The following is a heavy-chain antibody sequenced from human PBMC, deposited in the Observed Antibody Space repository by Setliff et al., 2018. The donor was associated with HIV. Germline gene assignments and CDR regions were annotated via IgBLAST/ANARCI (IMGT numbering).Heavy chain of an antibody. CDR2: IYHRGGT. D-gene: IGHD2-8*02. CDR1: GSSISSNSY. J-gene: IGHJ3*01. V-gene: IGHV4-38-2*02. CDR3: ARDTGVNVAPDGRGYHTFDF. Sequence: SETLSLTCSVTGSSISSNSYWWAWIRQPPGKGLEYIGTIYHRGGTFNNPSLKSRVVMSVDTSKNQFSLKLTSVTAADTATYYCARDTGVNVAPDGRGYHTFDFWGRGTMVTVSS.